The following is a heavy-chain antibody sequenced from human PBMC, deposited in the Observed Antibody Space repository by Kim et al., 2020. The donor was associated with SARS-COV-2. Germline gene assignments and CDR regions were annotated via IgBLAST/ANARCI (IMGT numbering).Heavy chain of an antibody. J-gene: IGHJ5*02. CDR2: VSYSGST. V-gene: IGHV4-59*08. CDR1: GGSISTYH. Sequence: SETLSLTCTVSGGSISTYHWTWIRQPPGKGLEWIGYVSYSGSTNYNPSLKSRVTISIDTSRNQFSLKLSSVTAADTAVYYCVRHGDVFGSGWFDPWGQGTLVTVSS. CDR3: VRHGDVFGSGWFDP. D-gene: IGHD3-10*01.